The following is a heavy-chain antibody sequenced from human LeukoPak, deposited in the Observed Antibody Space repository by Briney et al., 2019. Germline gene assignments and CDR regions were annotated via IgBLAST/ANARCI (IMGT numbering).Heavy chain of an antibody. CDR2: INTSGST. CDR1: GVSISTYY. V-gene: IGHV4-4*07. CDR3: ARGVYGGNNYFYYYMDV. J-gene: IGHJ6*03. D-gene: IGHD4-23*01. Sequence: SETLSLTCTVSGVSISTYYWNWIRQPAGKGLEWIGRINTSGSTNYNPSLKSRVTVSEDTSRNQFSLKLNSVTAADTAVYYCARGVYGGNNYFYYYMDVWGKGTTVTVSS.